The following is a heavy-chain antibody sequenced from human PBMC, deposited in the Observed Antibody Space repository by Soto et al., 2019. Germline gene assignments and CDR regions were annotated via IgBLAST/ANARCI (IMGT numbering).Heavy chain of an antibody. Sequence: EVQLVESGGGLVQPGGSLRLSCAASGFTFSSNWMNWVRQAPGKGLEWVATIKPDGSEQDYVESVKGRFTISRDNARNSLYLQMNSLRAEPTAVYYCVTVPWTPAASWGQGTLVTVSS. CDR3: VTVPWTPAAS. CDR1: GFTFSSNW. D-gene: IGHD6-13*01. V-gene: IGHV3-7*01. CDR2: IKPDGSEQ. J-gene: IGHJ5*02.